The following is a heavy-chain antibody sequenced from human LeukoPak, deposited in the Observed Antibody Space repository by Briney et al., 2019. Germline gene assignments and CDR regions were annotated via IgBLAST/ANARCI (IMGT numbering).Heavy chain of an antibody. V-gene: IGHV1-2*02. CDR2: INPNSGGT. CDR1: GHTFTGYY. J-gene: IGHJ4*02. Sequence: ASVKVSCKASGHTFTGYYMHWVRQAPGQGLEWMGWINPNSGGTNYAQKFQGRVTMTRDTSISTAYMELSRLRSDDTAVYYCARDLRDRRYYYDSSGYYDYWGQGTLVTVSS. D-gene: IGHD3-22*01. CDR3: ARDLRDRRYYYDSSGYYDY.